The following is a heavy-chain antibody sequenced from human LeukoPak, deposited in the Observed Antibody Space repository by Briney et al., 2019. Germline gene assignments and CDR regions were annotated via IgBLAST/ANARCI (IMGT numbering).Heavy chain of an antibody. CDR3: ARVCRCYYDSSGDFDY. Sequence: VASVNVSCTASGYTFTDYNMHWGRQAPGQGLELMGWITLNSGATRYAHKFRGRVSMTRDTSINTAYMELSRLRSYDTAIYYFARVCRCYYDSSGDFDYWGQGTLVTVSS. V-gene: IGHV1-2*07. J-gene: IGHJ4*02. CDR1: GYTFTDYN. CDR2: ITLNSGAT. D-gene: IGHD3-22*01.